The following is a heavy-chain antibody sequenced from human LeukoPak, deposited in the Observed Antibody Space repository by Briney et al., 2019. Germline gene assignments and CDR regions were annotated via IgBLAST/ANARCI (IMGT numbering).Heavy chain of an antibody. CDR3: ARGRWPIRGYPKYCFDY. V-gene: IGHV4-34*01. CDR2: INHSGST. J-gene: IGHJ4*02. Sequence: SETLSLTCAVYGGSFSGYYWSWIRQPPGKGLAWIGEINHSGSTNYNPSLKSRVTISVDTSKNQFSLKLSSVTAADTAVYYCARGRWPIRGYPKYCFDYWGQGTLVTVSS. D-gene: IGHD2-15*01. CDR1: GGSFSGYY.